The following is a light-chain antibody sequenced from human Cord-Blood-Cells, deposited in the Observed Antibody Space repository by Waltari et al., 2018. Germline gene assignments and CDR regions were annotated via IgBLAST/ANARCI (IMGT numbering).Light chain of an antibody. J-gene: IGKJ1*01. CDR3: QQYNNWPGT. CDR2: GAS. V-gene: IGKV3-15*01. Sequence: EIVMTQSPATLSVSPGARATLSCRASQSVSSNLAWSQQKPAQAPRLFIYGASTRATGIPARFSGSGSGTEFTLTISNLQSEDFAFYYCQQYNNWPGTFGQGTKVEIK. CDR1: QSVSSN.